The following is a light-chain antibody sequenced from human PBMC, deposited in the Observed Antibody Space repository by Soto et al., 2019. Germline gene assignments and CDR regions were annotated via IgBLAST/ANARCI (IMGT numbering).Light chain of an antibody. CDR1: QSVYSN. V-gene: IGKV3-15*01. CDR2: GAS. CDR3: QHYNNWPRWT. Sequence: EILMTQSPDTLSVSPGERATLSCRASQSVYSNLAWYQQRPGQAPRLLIYGASTRATGIPARFSGSGSGTEFTLTMSSLQSEDFAVYYCQHYNNWPRWTFGQGTKVDI. J-gene: IGKJ1*01.